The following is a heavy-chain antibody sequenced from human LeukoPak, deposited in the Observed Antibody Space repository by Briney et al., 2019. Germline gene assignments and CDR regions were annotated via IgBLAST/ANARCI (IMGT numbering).Heavy chain of an antibody. V-gene: IGHV3-74*01. CDR1: GFTFSSYE. J-gene: IGHJ6*03. CDR3: AREGYSSSWYARDYYYYMDV. Sequence: GGSLRLSCAASGFTFSSYEMNWVRQAPGKGLVWVSRINSDGSRTSYADSGKGRFTISRDNAKNTLYLQMNSLRAEDTAVYYCAREGYSSSWYARDYYYYMDVWGKGTTVTVSS. CDR2: INSDGSRT. D-gene: IGHD6-13*01.